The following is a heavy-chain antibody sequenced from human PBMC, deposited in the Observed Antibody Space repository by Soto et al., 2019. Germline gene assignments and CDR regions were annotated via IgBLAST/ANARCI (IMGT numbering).Heavy chain of an antibody. J-gene: IGHJ6*02. D-gene: IGHD1-26*01. CDR2: IYYSGST. CDR1: GGSISSYY. CDR3: ARDSGSYFKVSYYGMDV. V-gene: IGHV4-59*01. Sequence: PSETLSLTCTVSGGSISSYYLSWIRQPPGKGLEWIGYIYYSGSTNYNPSLKSRVTISVDTSKNQFSLKLSSVTAADTAVYYCARDSGSYFKVSYYGMDVWGQGTTVTVSS.